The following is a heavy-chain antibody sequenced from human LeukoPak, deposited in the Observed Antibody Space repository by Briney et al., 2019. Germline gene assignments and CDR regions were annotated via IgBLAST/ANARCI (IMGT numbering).Heavy chain of an antibody. CDR2: IYYSGTT. V-gene: IGHV4-30-4*01. CDR3: ARDRYFIGFDY. CDR1: GGSISSGDYY. Sequence: PSQTLSLTCSVSGGSISSGDYYWSWIRQHPGKGLEWIGHIYYSGTTDYNPTLRSRVSISLDTSKNQFSLKLRSVTAADTAVYYCARDRYFIGFDYWGQGTLVTVSS. D-gene: IGHD3-9*01. J-gene: IGHJ4*02.